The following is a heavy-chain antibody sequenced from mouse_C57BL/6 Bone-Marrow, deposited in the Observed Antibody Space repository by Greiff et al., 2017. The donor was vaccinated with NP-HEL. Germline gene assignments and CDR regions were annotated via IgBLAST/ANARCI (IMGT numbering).Heavy chain of an antibody. CDR1: GFTFSDYG. CDR3: AREGDGNYLGY. J-gene: IGHJ2*01. Sequence: DVQLQESGGGLVKPGGSLKLSCAASGFTFSDYGMHWVRQAPEKGLEWVAYISSGSSTIYYADTVKGRFTISRDNANNTLFLQMTSLRSEDTAMYYCAREGDGNYLGYWGQGTTLTVSS. CDR2: ISSGSSTI. D-gene: IGHD2-1*01. V-gene: IGHV5-17*01.